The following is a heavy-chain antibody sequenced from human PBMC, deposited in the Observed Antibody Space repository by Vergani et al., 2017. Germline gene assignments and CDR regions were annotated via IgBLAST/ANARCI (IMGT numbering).Heavy chain of an antibody. Sequence: EVQLVQSGAEVKKPGATVKISCKVSGYTFTDYYMHWVQQAPGKGLEWMGLVDPEDGETIYAEKFQGRVTITADTSTDTAYMELSSLRSEATAVSYCATLSTYYDDSSGSEIGRNWFDPWGQGTLVTVSS. D-gene: IGHD3-22*01. CDR2: VDPEDGET. V-gene: IGHV1-69-2*01. J-gene: IGHJ5*02. CDR1: GYTFTDYY. CDR3: ATLSTYYDDSSGSEIGRNWFDP.